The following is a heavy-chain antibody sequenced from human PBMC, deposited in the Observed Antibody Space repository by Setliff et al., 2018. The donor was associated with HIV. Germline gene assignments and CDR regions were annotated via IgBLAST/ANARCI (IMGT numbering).Heavy chain of an antibody. Sequence: SVKVSCKTSGGTLSNYVITWVRQAPGQGLEWMGMIIPMYNIPAYAQKFQGRVTFTADESTSTAYMELSSLSSEDAAVYYCARDQTGVAAAAFGGGSAWSDEGFDIWGQGTMVTVS. CDR2: IIPMYNIP. V-gene: IGHV1-69*13. CDR3: ARDQTGVAAAAFGGGSAWSDEGFDI. J-gene: IGHJ3*02. D-gene: IGHD6-13*01. CDR1: GGTLSNYV.